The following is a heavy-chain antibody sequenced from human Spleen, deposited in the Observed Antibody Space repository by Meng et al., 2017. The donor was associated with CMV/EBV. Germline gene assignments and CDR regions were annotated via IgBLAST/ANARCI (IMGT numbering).Heavy chain of an antibody. CDR3: FSPVLGVPY. CDR1: GDSFRDHY. V-gene: IGHV4-34*03. J-gene: IGHJ4*02. Sequence: GSLRLSCAVSGDSFRDHYWSWIRQSPGKGLEWIGEINHSASTSYSPSLKTRVSMSLDRSKNQFFLKLTSATAADTAVYYCFSPVLGVPYWGQGTLVTVSS. D-gene: IGHD2-8*01. CDR2: INHSAST.